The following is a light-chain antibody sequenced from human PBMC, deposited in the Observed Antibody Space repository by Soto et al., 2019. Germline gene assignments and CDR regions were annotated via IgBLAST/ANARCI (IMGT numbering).Light chain of an antibody. V-gene: IGLV1-40*01. CDR2: GNS. CDR1: SSNIGAGYD. J-gene: IGLJ3*02. CDR3: QSYDSSLSGWV. Sequence: QSVLTQPPSVSGAPGQRVTISCTGSSSNIGAGYDVHWYQQLPGTAPKLLIYGNSNRPSGVPDRFSGSKSGTSASLAIPGLQADHEADYYCQSYDSSLSGWVFGGGTQLTVL.